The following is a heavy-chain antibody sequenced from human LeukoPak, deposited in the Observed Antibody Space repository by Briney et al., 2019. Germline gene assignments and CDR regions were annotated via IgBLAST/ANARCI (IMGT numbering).Heavy chain of an antibody. Sequence: GGSLRLSCAASGFTFSSYAMHWVRQAPGKGLEYVSAISSNGGSTYYANSVKGRFTISRDNSKNTLYLQMGSLRAEDMAVYYCARDFGGYCSSTSCYPGENYFDYWGQGTLVTVSS. D-gene: IGHD2-2*01. CDR3: ARDFGGYCSSTSCYPGENYFDY. CDR1: GFTFSSYA. J-gene: IGHJ4*02. CDR2: ISSNGGST. V-gene: IGHV3-64*01.